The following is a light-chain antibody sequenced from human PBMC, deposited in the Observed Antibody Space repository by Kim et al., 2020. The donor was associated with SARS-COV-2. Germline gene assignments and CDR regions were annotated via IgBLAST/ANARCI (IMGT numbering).Light chain of an antibody. CDR2: DVS. J-gene: IGLJ3*02. CDR3: WSYAGSYTNWV. V-gene: IGLV2-11*01. CDR1: SSDIGNYNY. Sequence: QSDLTQPRSVSGSPGQSVTISCTGTSSDIGNYNYVSWFQQHPGKAPKLMIYDVSKRPSGVPDRFSGSKSGNTASLTISGLQAEDEAHYYCWSYAGSYTNWVFGGGTQLTVL.